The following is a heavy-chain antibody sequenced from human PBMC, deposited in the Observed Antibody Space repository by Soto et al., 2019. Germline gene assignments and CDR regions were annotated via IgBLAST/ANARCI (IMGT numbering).Heavy chain of an antibody. J-gene: IGHJ4*02. Sequence: ASETLSLTCTVSGDTITSFSWNWIRQSAGKGLEWIGRISTTGNTHYNPSLESRVTMSLDTSKNQFSLKLTSVTAADTAVYYCEGESGENWSYEAYWGQGXLVTVYS. CDR2: ISTTGNT. D-gene: IGHD1-7*01. CDR3: EGESGENWSYEAY. V-gene: IGHV4-4*07. CDR1: GDTITSFS.